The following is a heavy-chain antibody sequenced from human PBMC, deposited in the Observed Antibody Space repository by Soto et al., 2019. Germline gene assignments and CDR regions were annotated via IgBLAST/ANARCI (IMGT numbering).Heavy chain of an antibody. CDR3: ARIGYYYDSSGYYYGPFDY. D-gene: IGHD3-22*01. V-gene: IGHV4-59*01. CDR2: IYYSGST. Sequence: SETLSLTCTVSGGSISSYYWSWFRQPPGKGLEWIGYIYYSGSTNYNPSLKSRVTISVDTSKNQFSLKLSSVTAADTAVYYCARIGYYYDSSGYYYGPFDYWGQGTLVTVSS. CDR1: GGSISSYY. J-gene: IGHJ4*02.